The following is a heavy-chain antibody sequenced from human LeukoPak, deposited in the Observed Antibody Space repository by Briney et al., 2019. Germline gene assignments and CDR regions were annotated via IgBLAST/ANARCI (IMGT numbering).Heavy chain of an antibody. CDR3: AREAVVTPLKPPFDY. CDR2: INPSGGST. D-gene: IGHD2-21*02. CDR1: GYTFTGYY. J-gene: IGHJ4*02. Sequence: ASVTVSCKASGYTFTGYYMHWVRQAPGQGLEWMGIINPSGGSTSYAQKFQGRVTMTRDMSTSTVYMELSSLRSEDTAVYYCAREAVVTPLKPPFDYWGQGTLVTVSS. V-gene: IGHV1-46*01.